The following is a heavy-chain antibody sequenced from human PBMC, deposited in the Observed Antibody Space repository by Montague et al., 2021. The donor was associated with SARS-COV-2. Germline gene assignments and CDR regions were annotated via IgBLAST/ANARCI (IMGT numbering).Heavy chain of an antibody. J-gene: IGHJ4*02. D-gene: IGHD3-9*01. CDR1: GFTFDDYA. CDR3: AKALEALQYFVPVDY. V-gene: IGHV3-9*01. CDR2: ISWNSGSI. Sequence: SLRLSCAASGFTFDDYAMHWVRQAPGKGLEWVSGISWNSGSIGYADSVKGRFTISRDNAKNSLYLQMNSLRAEDTALYYCAKALEALQYFVPVDYWGQGTLVTVSS.